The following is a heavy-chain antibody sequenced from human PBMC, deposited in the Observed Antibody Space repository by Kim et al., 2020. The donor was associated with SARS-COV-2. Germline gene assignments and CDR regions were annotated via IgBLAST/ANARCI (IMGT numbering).Heavy chain of an antibody. Sequence: GGSLRLSCTAAGFTFGDYAMSWFRQAPGKGLEWVGFIRSKAYGGTTEYAASVKGRFTISRDDSKSIAYLQMNSLKTEDTAVYYCTRGGEAIFGVEHDFDYWGQGTLVTVSS. CDR1: GFTFGDYA. CDR2: IRSKAYGGTT. J-gene: IGHJ4*02. D-gene: IGHD3-3*01. CDR3: TRGGEAIFGVEHDFDY. V-gene: IGHV3-49*03.